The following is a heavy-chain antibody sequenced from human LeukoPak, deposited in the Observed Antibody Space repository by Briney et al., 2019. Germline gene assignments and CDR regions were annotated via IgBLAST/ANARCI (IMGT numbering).Heavy chain of an antibody. V-gene: IGHV3-33*01. CDR2: IWYDGSNK. D-gene: IGHD3-10*01. CDR1: GFTFSSYG. CDR3: ARDQGYYYGSGVGDYYYYGMDV. Sequence: GRSLRLSCAASGFTFSSYGMHWVRQAPGEGLEWVAVIWYDGSNKYYADSVKGRFTISRDNSKNTLYLQMNSLRAEDTAVYYCARDQGYYYGSGVGDYYYYGMDVWGKGTTVTVSS. J-gene: IGHJ6*04.